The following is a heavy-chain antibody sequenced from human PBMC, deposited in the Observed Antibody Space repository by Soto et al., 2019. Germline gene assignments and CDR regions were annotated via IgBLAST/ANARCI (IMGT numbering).Heavy chain of an antibody. J-gene: IGHJ3*02. CDR1: GFTFSSYA. CDR2: ISSNGGST. Sequence: PGGSLRLSCSASGFTFSSYAMHWVRQAPGKGLEYVSAISSNGGSTYYADSVKGRFTISRDNSKNTLYLQMSSLRAEDTAVYYCASRVYYEILTGYWRGAFDSWGQGTMVTVSS. CDR3: ASRVYYEILTGYWRGAFDS. V-gene: IGHV3-64D*08. D-gene: IGHD3-9*01.